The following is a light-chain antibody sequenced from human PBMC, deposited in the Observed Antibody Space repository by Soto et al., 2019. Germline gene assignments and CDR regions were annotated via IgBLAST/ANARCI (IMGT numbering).Light chain of an antibody. Sequence: ILLTQSPWALAASVGDRVTITCRASQGIDSSFAWYQQKPGKAPKLLIYAASSLQSGVPSRFSGSGSGTDFTLTISSLQPEDFATYYCQQLHDYPITFGQGTRLEIK. J-gene: IGKJ5*01. V-gene: IGKV1-9*01. CDR2: AAS. CDR1: QGIDSS. CDR3: QQLHDYPIT.